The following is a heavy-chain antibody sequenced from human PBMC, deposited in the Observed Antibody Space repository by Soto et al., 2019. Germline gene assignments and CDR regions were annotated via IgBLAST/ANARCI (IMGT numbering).Heavy chain of an antibody. Sequence: QVPLQESGPGLVKPSEALVLSCTVSGGSISNYYWSWFRQTPGKGLEWIGYVHDSWGSNYNPSLKRRVTISLETSKSQSSLKLTSVTATDTAVYYCARQGCGALHGLVDVWGQGTTVTVSS. CDR2: VHDSWGS. CDR1: GGSISNYY. D-gene: IGHD1-26*01. CDR3: ARQGCGALHGLVDV. J-gene: IGHJ6*02. V-gene: IGHV4-59*08.